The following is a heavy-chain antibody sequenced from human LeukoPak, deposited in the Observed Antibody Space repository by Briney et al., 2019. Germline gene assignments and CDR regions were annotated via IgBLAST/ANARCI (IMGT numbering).Heavy chain of an antibody. J-gene: IGHJ4*02. D-gene: IGHD3-22*01. CDR3: AKVDAAYYDSSGYISDY. Sequence: GGSLRLSCAASGFTFSSYGMHWVRQAPGKGLEWVAVISYDGSNKYYADSVKGRFTISRDNSKNTLYLQMNSLRAEDTAVYYCAKVDAAYYDSSGYISDYWGQGTLVTVSS. CDR2: ISYDGSNK. CDR1: GFTFSSYG. V-gene: IGHV3-30*18.